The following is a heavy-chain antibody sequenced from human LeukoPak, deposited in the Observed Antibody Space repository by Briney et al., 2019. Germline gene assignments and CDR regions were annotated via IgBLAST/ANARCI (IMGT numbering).Heavy chain of an antibody. CDR1: GGTFSSYA. J-gene: IGHJ3*02. Sequence: GASVKVSCKASGGTFSSYAISWVRQAPGQGLEWMGGIIPIFGTANYAQKFQGRVTITTDESTSTAYMELSSLRSEDTAVYYCARGIRGWNLDAFDIWGQGTMVTVSS. D-gene: IGHD1-1*01. CDR2: IIPIFGTA. CDR3: ARGIRGWNLDAFDI. V-gene: IGHV1-69*05.